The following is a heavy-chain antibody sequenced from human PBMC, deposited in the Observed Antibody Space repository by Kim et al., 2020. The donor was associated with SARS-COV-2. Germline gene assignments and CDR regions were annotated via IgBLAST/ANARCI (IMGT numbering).Heavy chain of an antibody. CDR1: GGSISSSSYY. D-gene: IGHD3-10*01. CDR2: IYYSGST. J-gene: IGHJ4*01. V-gene: IGHV4-39*01. Sequence: SETLSLTCTVSGGSISSSSYYWGWIRQPPGKGLEWIGSIYYSGSTYYNPSLKSRVTISVDTSKNQFSLKLSSVTAADTAVYYCARSGGSGSYNYFDYWG. CDR3: ARSGGSGSYNYFDY.